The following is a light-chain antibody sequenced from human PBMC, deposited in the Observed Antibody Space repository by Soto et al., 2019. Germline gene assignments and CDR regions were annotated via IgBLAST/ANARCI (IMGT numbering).Light chain of an antibody. J-gene: IGKJ4*01. Sequence: IVLTQSPATLSLSPWERATLSCRASQSVSSYLAWYQQKPGQAPRLLMYAPSNRATGIPARFSGSGSGTDFTLTISSLEPEDFGVYYCQQRSDWPLTFGGGTKVDIK. CDR1: QSVSSY. CDR3: QQRSDWPLT. V-gene: IGKV3-11*01. CDR2: APS.